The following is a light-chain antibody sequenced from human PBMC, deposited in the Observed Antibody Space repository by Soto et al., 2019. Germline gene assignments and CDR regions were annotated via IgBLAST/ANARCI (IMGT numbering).Light chain of an antibody. CDR2: GAS. J-gene: IGKJ2*01. CDR1: QSVSSSY. V-gene: IGKV3-20*01. CDR3: QQYGSSPRT. Sequence: EIVLTQSPGTLSLSPGEIATLSCRASQSVSSSYLAWYQQKPGQAPRLFIYGASSRDTGIPDRFSGSGSGTDVTLTSSRQEPEDIAVYYCQQYGSSPRTFGQGTKLELK.